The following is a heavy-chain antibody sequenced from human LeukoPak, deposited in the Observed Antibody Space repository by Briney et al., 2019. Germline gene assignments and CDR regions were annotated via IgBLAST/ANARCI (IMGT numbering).Heavy chain of an antibody. V-gene: IGHV3-23*01. J-gene: IGHJ6*02. Sequence: GGSLRLSCAASGFTFSSYAMSWVRQAPGKGLEWVSAISGSGGSTYYADSVKGRFTISRDNSKNTLYLQMNSLRAEDTAVYYCAKASSEQLDYYYYGVDVWGQGTTVTVSS. CDR1: GFTFSSYA. CDR2: ISGSGGST. CDR3: AKASSEQLDYYYYGVDV. D-gene: IGHD6-13*01.